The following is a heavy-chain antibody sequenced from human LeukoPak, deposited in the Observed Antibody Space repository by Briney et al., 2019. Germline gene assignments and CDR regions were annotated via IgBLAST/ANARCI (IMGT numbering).Heavy chain of an antibody. J-gene: IGHJ4*02. D-gene: IGHD3-16*01. CDR2: ISSSGSMI. V-gene: IGHV3-48*03. CDR1: RFTFSSYE. CDR3: ARARWGTVDY. Sequence: PGGSLRLSCVASRFTFSSYEMNWVRQAPGKGLEWISYISSSGSMIYYADSVKGRFTISRDNPKNSLYPQMNSLRAEDTAVYYCARARWGTVDYWGQGTLVTVSS.